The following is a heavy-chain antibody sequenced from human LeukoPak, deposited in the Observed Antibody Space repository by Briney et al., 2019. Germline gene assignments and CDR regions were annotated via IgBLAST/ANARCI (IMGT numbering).Heavy chain of an antibody. V-gene: IGHV4-38-2*02. D-gene: IGHD3-3*01. Sequence: PSETLSLTCTVSGYSISSGYYWGWIRQPPGKGLEWIGSIYHSGSTYYNPSLKSRVTISVDTSKNQFSLKLSSVTAADTAVYYCARYRFLEWLIDYWGQGTLVTVSS. CDR1: GYSISSGYY. CDR2: IYHSGST. J-gene: IGHJ4*02. CDR3: ARYRFLEWLIDY.